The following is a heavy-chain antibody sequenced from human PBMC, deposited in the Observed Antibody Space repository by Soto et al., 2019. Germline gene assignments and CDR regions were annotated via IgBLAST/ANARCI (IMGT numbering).Heavy chain of an antibody. CDR1: GFTFTSSA. J-gene: IGHJ6*02. Sequence: QMQLVQSGPEVKKPGTSVKVSCKASGFTFTSSAVQWVRQARGQRLEWIGWIVVGSGNTNYAQKFQERVTITRDMSTSTAYMELSSLRSEDTAVYYCAADLSRSYLPTYVYYYGMDVWGQGTTVTVSS. CDR2: IVVGSGNT. D-gene: IGHD1-26*01. CDR3: AADLSRSYLPTYVYYYGMDV. V-gene: IGHV1-58*01.